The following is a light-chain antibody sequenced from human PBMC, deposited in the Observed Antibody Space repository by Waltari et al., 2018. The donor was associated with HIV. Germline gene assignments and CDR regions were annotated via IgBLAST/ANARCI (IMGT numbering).Light chain of an antibody. CDR3: QQYDSYPFT. J-gene: IGKJ3*01. V-gene: IGKV1-39*01. Sequence: DIQMTQSPSSLSASVGDSVTITCRASQTVNNKLNWYQQKPGEAPKVVIYDASTLESGVPSRFRGGGSRTDFTLTITSLQLDDFATYYCQQYDSYPFTFGPGTKVDIK. CDR2: DAS. CDR1: QTVNNK.